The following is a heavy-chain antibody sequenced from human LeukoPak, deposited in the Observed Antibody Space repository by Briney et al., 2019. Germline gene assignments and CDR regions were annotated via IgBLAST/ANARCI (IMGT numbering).Heavy chain of an antibody. J-gene: IGHJ4*02. CDR2: IWYDGSNK. CDR1: GFTFSSYG. V-gene: IGHV3-33*01. D-gene: IGHD3-22*01. CDR3: ARGSYYDSSPNY. Sequence: GGSLRLSRAASGFTFSSYGMHWVRQAPGKGLEWVAVIWYDGSNKYYADSVKGRFTISRDNSKNTLYLQMNSLRAEDTAVYYCARGSYYDSSPNYWGQGTLVTVSS.